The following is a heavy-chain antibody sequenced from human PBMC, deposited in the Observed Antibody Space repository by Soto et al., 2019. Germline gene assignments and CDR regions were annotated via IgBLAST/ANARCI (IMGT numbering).Heavy chain of an antibody. Sequence: PVASLRISWKVSGYSFTSYWIGWVRQIPGKGLEWMGIIYPGDSDTIYSPSFQGQVTISADKSISTAYLQWSSLKASDTAMYYCARLYCSGGSCYYYYGMDVWGQGTTVTVSS. CDR1: GYSFTSYW. CDR2: IYPGDSDT. J-gene: IGHJ6*02. D-gene: IGHD2-15*01. V-gene: IGHV5-51*01. CDR3: ARLYCSGGSCYYYYGMDV.